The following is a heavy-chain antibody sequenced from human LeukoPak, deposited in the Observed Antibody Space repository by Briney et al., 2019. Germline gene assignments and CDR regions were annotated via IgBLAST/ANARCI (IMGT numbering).Heavy chain of an antibody. D-gene: IGHD6-13*01. CDR3: ASSIAAAGITPGNFDY. J-gene: IGHJ4*02. CDR1: GYTFTSYD. V-gene: IGHV1-8*01. Sequence: PGASVKASCKASGYTFTSYDINWVRQATGQGLEWMGWMNPNSGNTGYAQKFQGRVTMTRNTSISTAYMELSSLRSEDTAVYYCASSIAAAGITPGNFDYWGQGTLVTVSS. CDR2: MNPNSGNT.